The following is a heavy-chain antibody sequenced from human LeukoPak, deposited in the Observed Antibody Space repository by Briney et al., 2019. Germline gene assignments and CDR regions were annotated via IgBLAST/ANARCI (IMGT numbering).Heavy chain of an antibody. V-gene: IGHV3-7*03. J-gene: IGHJ3*01. CDR2: IKQDGNEK. Sequence: GGSLRLSCAASGFIFNNYWMSWVRQAPGKGLEGVANIKQDGNEKYYVDSVKGRFTISRDNAKNSLYLQMNSLRVEDTAVYYCARVYSSSSGKNAFDVWGQGTMVTVSS. CDR1: GFIFNNYW. CDR3: ARVYSSSSGKNAFDV. D-gene: IGHD6-6*01.